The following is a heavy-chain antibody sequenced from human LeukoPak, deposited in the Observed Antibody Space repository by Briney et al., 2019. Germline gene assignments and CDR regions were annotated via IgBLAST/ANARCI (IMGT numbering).Heavy chain of an antibody. V-gene: IGHV1-69*01. CDR3: ASFGKRYCSSTSCLGY. Sequence: GASVKVSCKASGGTFSSYAISWVRQAPGQGLEWMGGIIPIFGTANYAQKFQGRVTITAVESTSTDYMKLSSLRSEDTAVDYCASFGKRYCSSTSCLGYWGQGTLVTVSS. CDR1: GGTFSSYA. CDR2: IIPIFGTA. D-gene: IGHD2-2*01. J-gene: IGHJ4*02.